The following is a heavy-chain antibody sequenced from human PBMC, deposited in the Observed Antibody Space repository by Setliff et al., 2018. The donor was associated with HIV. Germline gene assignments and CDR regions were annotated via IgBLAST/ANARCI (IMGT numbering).Heavy chain of an antibody. CDR1: GVSMSSHY. CDR2: IYYSGIT. CDR3: ARHHQTGFYYYYMDI. V-gene: IGHV4-59*11. D-gene: IGHD7-27*01. Sequence: SETLSLTCNVSGVSMSSHYWSWIRQAPGQPPNKGLEWIGNIYYSGITNYNPSLESRVTISIDTSKSQFSLKLTSVTTADTAMYYCARHHQTGFYYYYMDIWGKGTTVTVSS. J-gene: IGHJ6*03.